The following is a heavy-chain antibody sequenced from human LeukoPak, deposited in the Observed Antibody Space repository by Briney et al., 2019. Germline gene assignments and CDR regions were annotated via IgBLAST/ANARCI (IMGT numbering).Heavy chain of an antibody. Sequence: TGGSLRLSCAASGSTFSNAWMSWVRQAPGKGLEWVGRIKSKTDGGTTDYAAPVKGRFTISRDDSKNTLYLQMNSLKTEDTAVYYCTTRGGRGHYYDSSGYPHWGQGTLVTVSS. CDR2: IKSKTDGGTT. CDR3: TTRGGRGHYYDSSGYPH. D-gene: IGHD3-22*01. CDR1: GSTFSNAW. V-gene: IGHV3-15*01. J-gene: IGHJ4*02.